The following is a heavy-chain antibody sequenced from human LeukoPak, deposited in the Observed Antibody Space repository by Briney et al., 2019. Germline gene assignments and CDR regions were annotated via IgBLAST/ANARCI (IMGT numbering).Heavy chain of an antibody. D-gene: IGHD2-2*01. CDR2: LNGDGGTT. J-gene: IGHJ5*02. Sequence: GGSLRLSCAASGFTFSHYWMHWVRQAPGKGLVWVSRLNGDGGTTRYADSVRGRFTISRDNAKNTLYLQMNSLRAEDTALYYCARDAHCTGTSCYSVLFDPWGQGTLVTVSS. V-gene: IGHV3-74*01. CDR3: ARDAHCTGTSCYSVLFDP. CDR1: GFTFSHYW.